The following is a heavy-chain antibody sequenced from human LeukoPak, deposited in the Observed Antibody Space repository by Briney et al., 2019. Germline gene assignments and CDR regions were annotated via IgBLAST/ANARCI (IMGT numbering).Heavy chain of an antibody. D-gene: IGHD3-10*01. CDR1: GFTFSSYG. Sequence: PGGSLRLSCAASGFTFSSYGMHWVRQAPGKGLEWVAVISYDGSNKYYADSVKGRFTISRDNSKNTLYLQMNSLRAEDTAVYYCAKDSGERLISDYWGQGTLVTVSS. CDR2: ISYDGSNK. V-gene: IGHV3-30*18. J-gene: IGHJ4*02. CDR3: AKDSGERLISDY.